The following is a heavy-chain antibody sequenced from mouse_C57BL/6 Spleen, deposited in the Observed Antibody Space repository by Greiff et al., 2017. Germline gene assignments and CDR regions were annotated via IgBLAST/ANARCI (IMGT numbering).Heavy chain of an antibody. CDR2: IHPNSGST. V-gene: IGHV1-64*01. J-gene: IGHJ3*01. Sequence: QVQLQQPGAELVKPGASVTLSCKASGYTFTSYWMHWVKQRPGQGLAWIGMIHPNSGSTNYNEKFKSKATLTVDKSSSTAYMQLSSLTSEDYAVYYCATYSNYDDGFAYWGQGTLVTVSA. D-gene: IGHD2-5*01. CDR3: ATYSNYDDGFAY. CDR1: GYTFTSYW.